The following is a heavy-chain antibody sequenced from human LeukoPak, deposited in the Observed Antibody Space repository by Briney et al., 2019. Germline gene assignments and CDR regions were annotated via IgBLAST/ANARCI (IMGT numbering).Heavy chain of an antibody. D-gene: IGHD5-18*01. Sequence: ASVKVSCKASEYTFSIYNMHWVRQAPGQGLEWMGIINPSGGTSYAQKLQGRITMTRDTSTSTVYMELSSLRSEDTAVYYCTRDDGYSYRKGVDRFDYWGQGTLVTVSS. CDR3: TRDDGYSYRKGVDRFDY. J-gene: IGHJ4*02. V-gene: IGHV1-46*01. CDR2: INPSGGT. CDR1: EYTFSIYN.